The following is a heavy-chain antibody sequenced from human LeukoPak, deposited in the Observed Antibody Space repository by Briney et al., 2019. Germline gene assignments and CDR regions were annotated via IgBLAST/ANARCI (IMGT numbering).Heavy chain of an antibody. Sequence: GGSLRLSRAASGFTTSSYAVSWVRQAPGKGLEWVSGLTTSGGSAYYIDSVKGRFTVSRDSSKNTVYLQMNSLRAEDTAVYYCARKGSTKVVIPFGFDYWGQGTLVTVSS. D-gene: IGHD2-2*01. CDR2: LTTSGGSA. J-gene: IGHJ4*02. CDR3: ARKGSTKVVIPFGFDY. V-gene: IGHV3-23*01. CDR1: GFTTSSYA.